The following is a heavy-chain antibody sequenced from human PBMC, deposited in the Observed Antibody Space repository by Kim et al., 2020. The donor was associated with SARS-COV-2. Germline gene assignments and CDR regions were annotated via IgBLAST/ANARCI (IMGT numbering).Heavy chain of an antibody. Sequence: AGSVKGRFTIPRDNSKNTLYLQMNSLRAEDTAVYYCAKDVVPIVVVVTENWGQGTLVTVSS. CDR3: AKDVVPIVVVVTEN. J-gene: IGHJ4*02. V-gene: IGHV3-23*01. D-gene: IGHD2-21*02.